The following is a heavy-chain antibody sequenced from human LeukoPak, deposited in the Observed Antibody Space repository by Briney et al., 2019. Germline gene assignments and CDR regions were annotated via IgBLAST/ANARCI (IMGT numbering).Heavy chain of an antibody. V-gene: IGHV3-74*01. CDR2: INSDGSTT. CDR3: ARDDYGGRGEFDY. D-gene: IGHD4-23*01. J-gene: IGHJ4*02. Sequence: GGSLRLSCTGSGLTFGDYGMSWFRQAPGKGLVWVSRINSDGSTTSYADSVKGRFTISRDNAKNTLYLQMNSLRAEDTAVYYCARDDYGGRGEFDYWGQGTLVTVSS. CDR1: GLTFGDYG.